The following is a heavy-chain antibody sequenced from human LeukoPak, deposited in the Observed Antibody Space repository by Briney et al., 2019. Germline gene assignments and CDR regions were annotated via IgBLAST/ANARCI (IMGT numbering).Heavy chain of an antibody. CDR3: ARGRYSYGPNLFDL. J-gene: IGHJ5*02. V-gene: IGHV5-51*01. CDR1: CGGFTSYW. D-gene: IGHD5-18*01. Sequence: IFCCGSCGGFTSYWIGWGRPLPRESVEWMGRIYPGDSDTRYTPSFQGQVTISADKSISTAYLQWSSLRASDTAMYYCARGRYSYGPNLFDLGGQGTLVTVP. CDR2: IYPGDSDT.